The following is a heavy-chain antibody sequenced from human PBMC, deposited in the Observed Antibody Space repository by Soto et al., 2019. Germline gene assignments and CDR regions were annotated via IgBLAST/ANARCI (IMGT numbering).Heavy chain of an antibody. CDR3: ARDLADEWSGHFDY. J-gene: IGHJ4*02. CDR2: ISAYNGNT. Sequence: ASVKVSFKASGYTFTSYGISWVRQAPGQGLEWMGWISAYNGNTNYAQKLQGRVTMTTDTSTSTAYMELRSLRSDDTAVYYCARDLADEWSGHFDYWGQGTLVTVSS. CDR1: GYTFTSYG. V-gene: IGHV1-18*01. D-gene: IGHD3-3*01.